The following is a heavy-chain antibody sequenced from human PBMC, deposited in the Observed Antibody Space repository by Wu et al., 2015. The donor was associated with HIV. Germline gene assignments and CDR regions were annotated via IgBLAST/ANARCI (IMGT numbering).Heavy chain of an antibody. Sequence: QVQLVQXGGDVKKPGASVKVSCKVSGFTLTELSMHWVRQAPGKGLEWMGGFDEDGQIMYAQKFQGRVTVTEDTSTDTVYMELNSLRSDDTAMYFCATWGLSVGLHLQKDGHYYYMDVWGKGTAVTVSS. D-gene: IGHD1-26*01. V-gene: IGHV1-24*01. J-gene: IGHJ6*03. CDR1: GFTLTELS. CDR3: ATWGLSVGLHLQKDGHYYYMDV. CDR2: FDEDGQI.